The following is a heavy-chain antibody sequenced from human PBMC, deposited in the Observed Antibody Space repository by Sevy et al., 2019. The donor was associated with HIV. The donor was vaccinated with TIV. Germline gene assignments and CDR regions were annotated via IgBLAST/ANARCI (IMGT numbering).Heavy chain of an antibody. Sequence: GGSLRLSCAASGFTFSSYSMNWVRQAPGKGLEWVSSISSSSSYIYYADSVKGRFTISRDNAKNSLYLQMNSLRAEDTAVYYCARDPYFGYSYGSKFDYWGQGTLVTVSS. V-gene: IGHV3-21*01. CDR3: ARDPYFGYSYGSKFDY. D-gene: IGHD5-18*01. CDR1: GFTFSSYS. CDR2: ISSSSSYI. J-gene: IGHJ4*02.